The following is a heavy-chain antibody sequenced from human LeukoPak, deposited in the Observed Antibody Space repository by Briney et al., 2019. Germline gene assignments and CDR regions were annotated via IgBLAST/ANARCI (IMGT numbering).Heavy chain of an antibody. D-gene: IGHD4-23*01. Sequence: PSETLSLTCTVSGGSISSYYWSWIRQPPGKGLEWIGYIYYSGSTSYNPSLKSRVTISVDTSKNQFSLKLSSVTAADTAVYYCARISKHDYGGWFDPWGQGTLVTVSS. V-gene: IGHV4-59*12. CDR2: IYYSGST. J-gene: IGHJ5*02. CDR3: ARISKHDYGGWFDP. CDR1: GGSISSYY.